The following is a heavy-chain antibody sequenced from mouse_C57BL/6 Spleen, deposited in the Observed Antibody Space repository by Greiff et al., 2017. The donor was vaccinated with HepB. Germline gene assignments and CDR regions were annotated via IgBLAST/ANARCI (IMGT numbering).Heavy chain of an antibody. Sequence: QVQLKQPGAELVKPGASVKLSCKASGYTFTSYWMHWVKQRPGQGLEWIGMIHPNSGSTNYNEKFKSKATLTVDKSSSTAYMQLSSLTSEDSAVYYCARADSSGYVAWFAYWGQGTLVTVSA. V-gene: IGHV1-64*01. D-gene: IGHD3-2*02. CDR3: ARADSSGYVAWFAY. CDR1: GYTFTSYW. CDR2: IHPNSGST. J-gene: IGHJ3*01.